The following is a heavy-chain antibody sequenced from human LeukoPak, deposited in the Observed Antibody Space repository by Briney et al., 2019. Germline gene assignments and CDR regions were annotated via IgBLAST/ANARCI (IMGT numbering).Heavy chain of an antibody. D-gene: IGHD2-15*01. Sequence: PSETLSLACTVSGGSISSYYWSWIRQPPGKGLEWIGSSYYTGSTYYNPSLKSRVTISVDTSKNQFSLKMTSVSAADTAVYYCARANNKKNHCSGGTCYPGDFDYWGQGTLVTVSS. V-gene: IGHV4-39*07. CDR1: GGSISSYY. CDR3: ARANNKKNHCSGGTCYPGDFDY. J-gene: IGHJ4*02. CDR2: SYYTGST.